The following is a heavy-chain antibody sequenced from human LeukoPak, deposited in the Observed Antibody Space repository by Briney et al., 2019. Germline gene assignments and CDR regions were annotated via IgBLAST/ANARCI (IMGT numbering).Heavy chain of an antibody. CDR3: AGDSYYYDSSGITEIFDY. V-gene: IGHV1-2*06. CDR1: GYTFTGYY. Sequence: ASVKVSCKASGYTFTGYYMHWVRQAPGQGLEWMGRINPNSGGTNYAQKFQGRVTMTRDTSISTAYMELSRLRSDDTAVYYCAGDSYYYDSSGITEIFDYWGQGTLVTVSS. CDR2: INPNSGGT. J-gene: IGHJ4*02. D-gene: IGHD3-22*01.